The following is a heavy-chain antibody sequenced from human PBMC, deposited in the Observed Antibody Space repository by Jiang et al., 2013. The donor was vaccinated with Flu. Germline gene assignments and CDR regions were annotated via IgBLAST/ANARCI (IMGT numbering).Heavy chain of an antibody. D-gene: IGHD5-18*01. CDR1: GGSISSYY. J-gene: IGHJ4*02. Sequence: VKPSETLSLTCTVSGGSISSYYWSWIRQPPGKGLEWIGYIYYSGSTNYNPSLKSRVTISVDTSKNQFSLKLSSVTAADTAVYYCARDLGTAMFDSWGQGTLVTVSS. CDR2: IYYSGST. CDR3: ARDLGTAMFDS. V-gene: IGHV4-59*01.